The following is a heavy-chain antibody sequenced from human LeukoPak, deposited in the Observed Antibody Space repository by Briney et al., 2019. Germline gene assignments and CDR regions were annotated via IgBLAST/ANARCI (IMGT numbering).Heavy chain of an antibody. Sequence: GRSLRLSCAASGFTFSSYGMNWVRQAPGKGLEWVSSITSSSSYIYYADSVKGRFTISRDNVKNSLYLQMNSLRAEDTAVYYCARSYSSSRGTFDYWGQGTLVTVSS. V-gene: IGHV3-21*01. CDR3: ARSYSSSRGTFDY. D-gene: IGHD6-6*01. J-gene: IGHJ4*02. CDR2: ITSSSSYI. CDR1: GFTFSSYG.